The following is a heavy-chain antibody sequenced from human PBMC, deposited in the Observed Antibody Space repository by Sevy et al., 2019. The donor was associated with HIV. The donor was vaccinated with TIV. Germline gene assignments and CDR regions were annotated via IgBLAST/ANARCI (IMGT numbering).Heavy chain of an antibody. D-gene: IGHD5-18*01. J-gene: IGHJ4*02. V-gene: IGHV4-30-4*01. CDR2: FFYSDNF. CDR1: GDSLSSADYY. CDR3: ARSQNVDSAPFDY. Sequence: SETLSLTCSVSGDSLSSADYYWSWVRQPPGKGLEWIGYFFYSDNFYYNPSLKSRLTISVDTSKNQFSLKLTSVTAADSAVYYGARSQNVDSAPFDYWGQGTPVTVSS.